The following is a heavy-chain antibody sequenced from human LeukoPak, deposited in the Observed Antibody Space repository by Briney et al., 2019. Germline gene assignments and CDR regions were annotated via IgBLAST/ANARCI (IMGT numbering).Heavy chain of an antibody. J-gene: IGHJ5*02. CDR3: ARDKVTTSNWFDP. D-gene: IGHD4-17*01. CDR2: ISAYNGNT. V-gene: IGHV1-18*01. Sequence: ASVKVSYKASGYTFTSYGISWVRQAPGQGLEWMGWISAYNGNTNYAQKLQGRVTMTTDKSTSTAYMELRSLRSDDTAVYYCARDKVTTSNWFDPWGQGTLVTVSS. CDR1: GYTFTSYG.